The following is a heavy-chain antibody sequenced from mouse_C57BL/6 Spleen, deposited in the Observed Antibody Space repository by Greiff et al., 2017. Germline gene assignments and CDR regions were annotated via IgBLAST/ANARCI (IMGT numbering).Heavy chain of an antibody. CDR1: GYTFTDHT. Sequence: VMLVESDAELVKPGASVKISCKVSGYTFTDHTIHWMKQRPEQGLEWIGYIYPRDGSTKYNEKFKGKATLTADKSSSTAYMQLNSLTSEDSAVYFCARWVYDGYYVGYFDYWGQGTTLTVSS. CDR2: IYPRDGST. CDR3: ARWVYDGYYVGYFDY. J-gene: IGHJ2*01. D-gene: IGHD2-3*01. V-gene: IGHV1-78*01.